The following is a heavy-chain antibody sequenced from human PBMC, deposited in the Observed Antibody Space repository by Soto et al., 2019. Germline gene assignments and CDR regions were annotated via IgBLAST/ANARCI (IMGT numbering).Heavy chain of an antibody. CDR3: TTTKGRLEPPTHDF. D-gene: IGHD2-8*01. V-gene: IGHV3-15*01. CDR2: IKSDAYGGAI. Sequence: EVQLVESGGGLVKPGGSLRLSCAGSGFTFSNAWMSWVRRAPGKGLEWVGRIKSDAYGGAIDYAAPVKGSFTISCGDSKNTLFLQMNNLRAEDTAVYSCTTTKGRLEPPTHDFWGQGTPVIVSS. J-gene: IGHJ4*02. CDR1: GFTFSNAW.